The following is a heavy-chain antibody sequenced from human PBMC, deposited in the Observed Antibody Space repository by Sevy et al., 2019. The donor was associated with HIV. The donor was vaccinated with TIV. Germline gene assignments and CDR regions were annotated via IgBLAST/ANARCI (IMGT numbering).Heavy chain of an antibody. CDR3: ARTHADCTNGVWFTYYDILTGGYFDY. CDR2: ISYDGSNK. CDR1: GFTFSSYA. Sequence: GGSLRLSCAASGFTFSSYAMHWVRQAPGKGLEWVAVISYDGSNKYYADSLKGRFTISRANSKKALYLQMNCLRAEDTAVYYCARTHADCTNGVWFTYYDILTGGYFDYWGQGTLVTVSS. D-gene: IGHD2-8*01. J-gene: IGHJ4*02. V-gene: IGHV3-30-3*01.